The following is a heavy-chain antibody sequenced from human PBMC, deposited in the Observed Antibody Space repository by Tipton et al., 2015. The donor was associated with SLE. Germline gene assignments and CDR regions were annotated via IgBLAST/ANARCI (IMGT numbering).Heavy chain of an antibody. Sequence: TLSLTCTVSGVSISTGGHYWSWVRQHPGKGLEWIGYIYYSGSTNYNPSLKSRVTISVDMSKNQISLKLSSVTAADTAVYYCARTGIVVVPAINYYCYFGMDVWGQGTSVTVSS. CDR3: ARTGIVVVPAINYYCYFGMDV. D-gene: IGHD2-2*01. J-gene: IGHJ6*02. V-gene: IGHV4-61*08. CDR1: GVSISTGGHY. CDR2: IYYSGST.